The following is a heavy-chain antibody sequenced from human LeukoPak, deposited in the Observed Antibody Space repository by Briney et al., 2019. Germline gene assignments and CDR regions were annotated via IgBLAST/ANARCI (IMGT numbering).Heavy chain of an antibody. Sequence: GGSLRLSCGASGFTFSSYSMNWVRQAPGKGLEWVSSISSSSSYIYYADSVKGRFTISRDNAKNSLYLQMNSLRAEDTAVYYCARDGTYCSSTSCYWGDKYYYYGMDVWGKGTTVTVSS. D-gene: IGHD2-2*01. V-gene: IGHV3-21*01. CDR2: ISSSSSYI. J-gene: IGHJ6*04. CDR1: GFTFSSYS. CDR3: ARDGTYCSSTSCYWGDKYYYYGMDV.